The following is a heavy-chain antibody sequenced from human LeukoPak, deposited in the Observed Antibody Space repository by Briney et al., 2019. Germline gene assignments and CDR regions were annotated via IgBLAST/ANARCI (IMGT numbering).Heavy chain of an antibody. CDR2: IYPGDSDT. CDR1: GYSFTSYW. V-gene: IGHV5-51*01. Sequence: GESLKISCKGSGYSFTSYWIGWVCQMPGKGLEWMGIIYPGDSDTRYSPSFQGQVTISADKSISTAYLQWSSLKASDTAMYYCARHTLGMSAVAGTVFDYWGQGTLVTVSS. CDR3: ARHTLGMSAVAGTVFDY. D-gene: IGHD6-19*01. J-gene: IGHJ4*02.